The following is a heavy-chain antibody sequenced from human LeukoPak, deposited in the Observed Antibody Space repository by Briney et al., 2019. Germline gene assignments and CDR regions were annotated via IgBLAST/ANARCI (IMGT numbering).Heavy chain of an antibody. D-gene: IGHD3-22*01. J-gene: IGHJ4*02. CDR2: ISYDGSNK. CDR3: ARDFYYDSSGYYSAANDY. CDR1: GFTFSSYW. Sequence: GGSLRLSCAASGFTFSSYWMNWARQAPGKGLEWVAVISYDGSNKYYADSVKGRFTISRDNSKNTLYLQMNSLRAEDTAVYYCARDFYYDSSGYYSAANDYWGQGTLVTVSS. V-gene: IGHV3-30-3*01.